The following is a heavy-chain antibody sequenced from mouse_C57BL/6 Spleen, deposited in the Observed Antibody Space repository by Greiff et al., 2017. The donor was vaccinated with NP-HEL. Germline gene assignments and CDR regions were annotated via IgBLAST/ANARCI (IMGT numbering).Heavy chain of an antibody. V-gene: IGHV2-5*01. Sequence: VKLMESGPGLVQPSQSLSITCTVSGFSLTSYGVHWVRQSPGKGLEWLGVIWRGGSTDYNAAFMSRLSITKDNSKSQVFFKMNSLQADDTAIYYCAKNENYYGSSYDAMDYWGQGTSVTVSS. CDR1: GFSLTSYG. CDR3: AKNENYYGSSYDAMDY. J-gene: IGHJ4*01. CDR2: IWRGGST. D-gene: IGHD1-1*01.